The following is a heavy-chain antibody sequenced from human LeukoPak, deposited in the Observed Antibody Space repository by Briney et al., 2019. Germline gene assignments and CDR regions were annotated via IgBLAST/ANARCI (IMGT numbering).Heavy chain of an antibody. CDR2: IYWDDDK. D-gene: IGHD6-19*01. CDR3: AHIKGSSGWYDTENFDY. J-gene: IGHJ4*02. V-gene: IGHV2-5*02. Sequence: SGPTLVKPTQTLTLTCTFSGFSLSTSGVGVGWIRQPPGKALEWLALIYWDDDKRYSPSLKSRLTITKDTSKNQVVLTMTNMDPVDTATYYCAHIKGSSGWYDTENFDYWGQGTLVTVSS. CDR1: GFSLSTSGVG.